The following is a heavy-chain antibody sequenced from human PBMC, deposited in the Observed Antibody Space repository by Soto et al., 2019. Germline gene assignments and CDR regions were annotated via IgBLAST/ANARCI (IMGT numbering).Heavy chain of an antibody. Sequence: GASVKVSCKASGYIFSGYYIHWLRQAPGQGLEWMGWINPKTGGTKYTQKFQGRVTMTRDTSSSTAYMELSSLTSDDTAVYYCVRDEIQLWFEGPPFDYWGQGTLVTVSS. CDR1: GYIFSGYY. V-gene: IGHV1-2*02. D-gene: IGHD5-18*01. CDR2: INPKTGGT. CDR3: VRDEIQLWFEGPPFDY. J-gene: IGHJ4*02.